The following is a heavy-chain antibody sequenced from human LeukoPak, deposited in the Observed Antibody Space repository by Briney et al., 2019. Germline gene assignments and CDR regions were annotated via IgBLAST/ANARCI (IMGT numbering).Heavy chain of an antibody. CDR3: AREGKNYYDSSWFDP. V-gene: IGHV4-59*01. CDR1: SDSIRSYY. J-gene: IGHJ5*02. CDR2: IYYSGST. D-gene: IGHD3-22*01. Sequence: SETLSLTCTVSSDSIRSYYWSWIRQPPGKGLEWIGYIYYSGSTNYNPSLKSRVTISVDTSKNQFSLKLSSVTAADTAVYYCAREGKNYYDSSWFDPWGQGTLVTVSS.